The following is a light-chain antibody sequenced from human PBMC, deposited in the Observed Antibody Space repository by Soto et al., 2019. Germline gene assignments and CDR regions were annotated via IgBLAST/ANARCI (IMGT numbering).Light chain of an antibody. CDR2: DAS. CDR1: QSVSSY. V-gene: IGKV3-11*01. Sequence: EIVLPQSPATLSLSPGERATLSCRASQSVSSYLAWYQQKPGQAPRLLIYDASNRATGIPARFSGSGSGTDFPHTISSLEPEDFAVYYCQQRSNWPPYTFGQGTKLEIK. CDR3: QQRSNWPPYT. J-gene: IGKJ2*01.